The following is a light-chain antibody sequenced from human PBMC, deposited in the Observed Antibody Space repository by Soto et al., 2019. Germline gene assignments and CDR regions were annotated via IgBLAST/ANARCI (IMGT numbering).Light chain of an antibody. CDR3: QQYGSSPPT. CDR1: QSVSSN. Sequence: EVAMTQSPATLSVSPGERATLSCRASQSVSSNLAWYQQKPGQAPRLLIYGASSRATGTPDRFSSSGSGTDFTLTINRLEPEDFALYYCQQYGSSPPTFGQGTKVDIK. V-gene: IGKV3-20*01. J-gene: IGKJ1*01. CDR2: GAS.